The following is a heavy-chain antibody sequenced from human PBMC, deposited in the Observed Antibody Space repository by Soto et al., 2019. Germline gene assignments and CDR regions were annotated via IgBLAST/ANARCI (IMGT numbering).Heavy chain of an antibody. CDR1: GGSFSGYY. Sequence: PSETLSLTCAVYGGSFSGYYWSWIRQPPGKGLEWIGEINHSGSTNYNPSLKSRVTISVDTSKNQFSLKLSSVTAADTAVYYCAGTRLIAAAGIPLGTDVWGEGTTVTVSS. CDR3: AGTRLIAAAGIPLGTDV. V-gene: IGHV4-34*01. D-gene: IGHD6-13*01. J-gene: IGHJ6*04. CDR2: INHSGST.